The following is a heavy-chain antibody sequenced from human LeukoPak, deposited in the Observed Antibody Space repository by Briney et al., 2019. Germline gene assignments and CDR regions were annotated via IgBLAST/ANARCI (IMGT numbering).Heavy chain of an antibody. CDR1: GFTFSSYW. J-gene: IGHJ4*02. Sequence: GGSLTLSCAASGFTFSSYWMHCVRQATGKGGVWVSRINSDGSSTIHADSVKGRFTISRDNAKNTLYLQMNSLRADDTAVYYGAREVYSSGWSSFDYWGQGTLVTVSS. CDR3: AREVYSSGWSSFDY. V-gene: IGHV3-74*01. CDR2: INSDGSST. D-gene: IGHD6-19*01.